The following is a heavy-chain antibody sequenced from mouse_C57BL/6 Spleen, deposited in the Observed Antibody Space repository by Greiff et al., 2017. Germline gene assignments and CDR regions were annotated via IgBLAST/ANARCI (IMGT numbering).Heavy chain of an antibody. D-gene: IGHD2-4*01. Sequence: QVQLQQSGTELVKPGASVKLSCKAAGYTFTSYWMHWVKQRPGQGLEWIGNINPSNGGTNYNEKFKSKATLTVDKSSSTAYMQLSSLTSEDSAVYYCARPGMISNPFDYWGQGTTLTVSS. CDR2: INPSNGGT. J-gene: IGHJ2*01. CDR3: ARPGMISNPFDY. V-gene: IGHV1-53*01. CDR1: GYTFTSYW.